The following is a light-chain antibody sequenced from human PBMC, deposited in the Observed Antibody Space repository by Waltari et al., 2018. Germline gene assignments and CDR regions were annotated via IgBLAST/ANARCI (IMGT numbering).Light chain of an antibody. CDR3: QQYDKWLRYS. J-gene: IGKJ2*01. CDR2: GAS. V-gene: IGKV3-15*01. Sequence: IVMTQSPATLSVSPGERATLSCRASPSISTNLAWFQEKPGQAPMRLIYGASTRATGVPARFSGSGSGTYFTLVISSLQSEDFAVYYCQQYDKWLRYSFGQGTKLEIK. CDR1: PSISTN.